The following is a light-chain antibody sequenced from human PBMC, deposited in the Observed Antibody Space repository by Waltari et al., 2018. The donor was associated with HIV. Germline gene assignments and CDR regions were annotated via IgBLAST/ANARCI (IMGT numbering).Light chain of an antibody. J-gene: IGLJ3*02. CDR3: GAWDDSLKGFM. V-gene: IGLV1-44*01. CDR2: SKS. CDR1: RSNIGSNP. Sequence: QSVLTQPPSASGAPGQRVTISCSGSRSNIGSNPVSWYQQLPGTAPKPLIASKSERPSGVPDRFSGAKSGSSASLAISGLQSEDESQYFCGAWDDSLKGFMFGGGTQLTVL.